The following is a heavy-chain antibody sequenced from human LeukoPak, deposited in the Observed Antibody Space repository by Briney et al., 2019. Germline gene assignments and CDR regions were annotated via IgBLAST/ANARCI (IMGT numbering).Heavy chain of an antibody. CDR3: AREGAVPGIDP. V-gene: IGHV4-38-2*02. D-gene: IGHD3-16*01. J-gene: IGHJ5*02. CDR1: GYSITSGFS. CDR2: ISHSGTT. Sequence: SETLSLTCAVSGYSITSGFSWGWIRQPPGKGLEWIGTISHSGTTDYKSTLESRLTMSMDTSKNLFSLRLISVTAADTAVYYCAREGAVPGIDPWGQGTLVTVSS.